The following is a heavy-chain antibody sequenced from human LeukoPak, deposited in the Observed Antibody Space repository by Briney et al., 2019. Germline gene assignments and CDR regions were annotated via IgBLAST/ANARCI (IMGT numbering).Heavy chain of an antibody. CDR3: ARDVVETEDYFDC. CDR2: ISRGSNNI. CDR1: GFTFNTYS. Sequence: PGGSLRLSCAASGFTFNTYSMNWVRQAPGKGLEWLSYISRGSNNIYYADSVRGRFTISRDNAKNSLYLQMNSLRAEDTAVYYCARDVVETEDYFDCWGQGTLVTVSS. V-gene: IGHV3-48*04. J-gene: IGHJ4*02. D-gene: IGHD2-15*01.